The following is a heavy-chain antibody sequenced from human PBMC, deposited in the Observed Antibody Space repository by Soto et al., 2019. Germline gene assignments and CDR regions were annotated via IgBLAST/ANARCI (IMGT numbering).Heavy chain of an antibody. V-gene: IGHV4-30-4*01. J-gene: IGHJ4*02. CDR1: GGSISSGDYY. Sequence: QVQLQESGPGLVKPSQTLSLTCTVSGGSISSGDYYWSWIRQPPGKGLEWIGYIYYSGSTYYNPSIKSGVTITIETSKSQFSLKLSSVTAADTAVYYCVRDVLTGYGNFDYWGQGTLVTVSS. D-gene: IGHD3-9*01. CDR3: VRDVLTGYGNFDY. CDR2: IYYSGST.